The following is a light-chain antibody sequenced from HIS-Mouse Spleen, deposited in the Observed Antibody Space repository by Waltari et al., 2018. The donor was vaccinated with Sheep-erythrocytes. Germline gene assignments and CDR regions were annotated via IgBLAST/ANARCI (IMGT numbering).Light chain of an antibody. V-gene: IGLV2-11*01. CDR2: DVS. CDR3: CSYAGSYNHV. J-gene: IGLJ1*01. Sequence: QSALTQPRPVSGSPGQSVTISCTGTSSDVGVYNYFPCYQQHPGKAPTLMIYDVSKRPSGVPDRFSGSKSGNTASLTISGLQAEDEADYYCCSYAGSYNHVFATGTKVTVL. CDR1: SSDVGVYNY.